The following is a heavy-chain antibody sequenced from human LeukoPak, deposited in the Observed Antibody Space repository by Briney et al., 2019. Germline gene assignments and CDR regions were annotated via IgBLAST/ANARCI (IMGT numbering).Heavy chain of an antibody. D-gene: IGHD5-18*01. Sequence: GGSLRLSCIVSEFTFSNAWMNWVRQAPGKGLEWVGRIRSKTDGGATDYATPVKGRFIISRDDSRNTLYLQMNSLKIEDTGVYYCATEEGYSYYFDYWGQGSLVTVSS. CDR1: EFTFSNAW. J-gene: IGHJ4*02. CDR2: IRSKTDGGAT. V-gene: IGHV3-15*01. CDR3: ATEEGYSYYFDY.